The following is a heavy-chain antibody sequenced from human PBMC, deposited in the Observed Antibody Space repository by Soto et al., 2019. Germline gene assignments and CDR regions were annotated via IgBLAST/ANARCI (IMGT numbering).Heavy chain of an antibody. J-gene: IGHJ3*02. V-gene: IGHV3-48*03. CDR3: ARDGKSPGWFGEHDAFDS. Sequence: PGGSLRLSCAASGFTFSSYEMNWVRQAPGKGLEWVSYISSSGSTIYYADSVKGRFTISRDNAKNSLYLQMNSLRAEDTAVYYCARDGKSPGWFGEHDAFDSWGQGTMVTV. D-gene: IGHD3-10*01. CDR1: GFTFSSYE. CDR2: ISSSGSTI.